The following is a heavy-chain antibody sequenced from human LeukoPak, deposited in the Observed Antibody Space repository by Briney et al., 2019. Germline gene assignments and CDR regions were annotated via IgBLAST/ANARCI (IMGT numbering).Heavy chain of an antibody. CDR2: TYSTSKWFH. CDR1: GDSLSSKSAS. CDR3: ARGTRSLDY. J-gene: IGHJ4*02. D-gene: IGHD3-10*01. V-gene: IGHV6-1*01. Sequence: SQTPSLTSAISGDSLSSKSASGNWSRQSPTRGLGWLGRTYSTSKWFHDYALSVKSRIAINPDTSKNQFSLHLPSVTPDDTAVYYWARGTRSLDYWGEGTLVTVSS.